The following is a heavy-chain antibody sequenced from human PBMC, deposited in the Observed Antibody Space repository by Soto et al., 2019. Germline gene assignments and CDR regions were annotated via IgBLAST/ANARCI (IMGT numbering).Heavy chain of an antibody. CDR1: GFTFSSYG. CDR3: AKFSTPQYYYYGMDV. D-gene: IGHD2-15*01. V-gene: IGHV3-30*18. CDR2: ISYDGSNK. Sequence: PGGSLRLSCAASGFTFSSYGMHWVRQAPGKGLEWVAVISYDGSNKYYADSVKGRFTISRDNSKNTLYLQMNSLRAEDTAVYYCAKFSTPQYYYYGMDVWGQGTTVTVSS. J-gene: IGHJ6*02.